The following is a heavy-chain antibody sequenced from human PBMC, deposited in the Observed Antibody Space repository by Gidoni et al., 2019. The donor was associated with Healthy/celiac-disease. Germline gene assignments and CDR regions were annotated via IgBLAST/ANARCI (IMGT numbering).Heavy chain of an antibody. Sequence: QVQLVQSGAEVKKPGASVKVSCNASGYTFPSYGISWVRQAPGQGLEWMGWISAYNGNTNYAQKLQGRVTMTTDTSTSTAYMELRSLRSDDTAVYYCARDLFSAAAATDWFDPWGQGTLVTVSS. D-gene: IGHD6-13*01. CDR1: GYTFPSYG. J-gene: IGHJ5*02. CDR2: ISAYNGNT. CDR3: ARDLFSAAAATDWFDP. V-gene: IGHV1-18*01.